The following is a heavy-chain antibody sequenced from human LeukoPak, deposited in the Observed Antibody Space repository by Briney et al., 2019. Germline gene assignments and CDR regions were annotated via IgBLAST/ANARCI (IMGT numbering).Heavy chain of an antibody. J-gene: IGHJ4*02. CDR3: ARAPSNYYDSSGYRFDY. V-gene: IGHV4-59*01. Sequence: PSETLSLTCIVSGGSISSYYWSWIRQPPGKGLEWIGYIYYSGSTNYNPSLKSRVTISVDTSKNQFSLKLSSVTAADTAVYYCARAPSNYYDSSGYRFDYWGQGTLVTVSS. CDR1: GGSISSYY. CDR2: IYYSGST. D-gene: IGHD3-22*01.